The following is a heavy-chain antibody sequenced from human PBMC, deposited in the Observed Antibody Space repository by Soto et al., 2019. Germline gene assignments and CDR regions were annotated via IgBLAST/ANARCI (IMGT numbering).Heavy chain of an antibody. Sequence: SETLSLTCTVSGGSISSYYWSWIRQPPGKGLEWIGYIYYSGSTNYNPSLKSRVPISVDTSKNQFSLKLSSVTAADTAVYYCARRGYDILTGSGNYYYYMDVWGKGTTVTVSS. D-gene: IGHD3-9*01. CDR3: ARRGYDILTGSGNYYYYMDV. CDR1: GGSISSYY. CDR2: IYYSGST. V-gene: IGHV4-59*08. J-gene: IGHJ6*03.